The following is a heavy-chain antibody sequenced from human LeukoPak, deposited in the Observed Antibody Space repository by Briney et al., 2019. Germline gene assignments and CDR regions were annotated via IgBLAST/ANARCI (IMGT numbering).Heavy chain of an antibody. CDR1: GFTFSSYW. CDR2: IKQDGSEK. J-gene: IGHJ4*02. V-gene: IGHV3-7*01. D-gene: IGHD4-17*01. CDR3: ARGRDYGDYNFDY. Sequence: PGGSLRLSCAASGFTFSSYWMSWVRQAPGKGLEWVANIKQDGSEKYYVDSVKGRFTISRDNAKNSLYLQMNSLRAEDTAVYYCARGRDYGDYNFDYWGQGTLVTVSS.